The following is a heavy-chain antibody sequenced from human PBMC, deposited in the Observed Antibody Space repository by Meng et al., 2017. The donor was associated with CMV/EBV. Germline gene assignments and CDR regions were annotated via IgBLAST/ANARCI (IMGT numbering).Heavy chain of an antibody. Sequence: SVKVSCKASGGTFSSYAISWVRQAPGQGLEWMGGIIPIFGTANYAQKFQGRVTITTDESTSTAYMELSSLRSEDTAVYYCARRALGYCSSTSCLYYYYGMDVWGQGTTVSVSS. V-gene: IGHV1-69*05. CDR1: GGTFSSYA. J-gene: IGHJ6*02. D-gene: IGHD2-2*01. CDR2: IIPIFGTA. CDR3: ARRALGYCSSTSCLYYYYGMDV.